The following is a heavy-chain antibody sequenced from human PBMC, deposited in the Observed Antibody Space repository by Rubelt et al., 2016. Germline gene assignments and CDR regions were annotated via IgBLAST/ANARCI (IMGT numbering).Heavy chain of an antibody. V-gene: IGHV3-33*01. CDR2: IWYDGSNK. CDR1: GFTFSSYG. CDR3: ARGNMVQQWLVTPKTGRYYYYGMDV. J-gene: IGHJ6*02. D-gene: IGHD6-19*01. Sequence: AASGFTFSSYGMHWARQAPGKGLEWVAVIWYDGSNKYYADSVKGRFTISRDNSKNTLYLQMNSLRAEDTAVYYCARGNMVQQWLVTPKTGRYYYYGMDVWGQGTTVTVSS.